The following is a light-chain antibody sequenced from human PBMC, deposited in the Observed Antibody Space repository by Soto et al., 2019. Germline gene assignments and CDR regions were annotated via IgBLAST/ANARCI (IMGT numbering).Light chain of an antibody. Sequence: DIQMTQSPSTLSASFGDRVTITCRASQSLNSLLAWYQHKPGRAPKLLIYDASTLESGVPSRFSGSGYETEFTLTISRLQPDDFATYFCHSRAFGQGTRLEIK. CDR3: HSRA. CDR2: DAS. CDR1: QSLNSL. J-gene: IGKJ5*01. V-gene: IGKV1-5*01.